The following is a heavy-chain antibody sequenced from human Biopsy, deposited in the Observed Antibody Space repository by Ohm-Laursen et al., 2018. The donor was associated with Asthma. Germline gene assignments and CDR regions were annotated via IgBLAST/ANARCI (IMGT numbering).Heavy chain of an antibody. J-gene: IGHJ4*02. CDR3: ARGDSSNWSHYYFDY. CDR1: GFAVSRDH. V-gene: IGHV3-53*01. CDR2: IYSGGTS. D-gene: IGHD3-22*01. Sequence: SLRLSCSASGFAVSRDHMFWVRQAPGKGLEWVSVIYSGGTSHTADSVMGRFTISRDYSKSTLYLQMHSLRAEDTAVYYCARGDSSNWSHYYFDYWGQGTLVTVSS.